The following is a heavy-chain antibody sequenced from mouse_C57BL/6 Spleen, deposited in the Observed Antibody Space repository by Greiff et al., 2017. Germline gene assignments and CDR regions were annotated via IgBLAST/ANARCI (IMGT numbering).Heavy chain of an antibody. CDR3: ALDYYGSCAY. D-gene: IGHD1-1*01. Sequence: EVKLQESGAELVKPGASVKLSCTASGFNIKDYYMHWVKQRTEQGLEWIGRIDPEDGETKYAPKFQGKATITADTSSNTAYLQLSSLTSEDTAVYYCALDYYGSCAYWGQGTLVTVSA. J-gene: IGHJ3*01. CDR2: IDPEDGET. CDR1: GFNIKDYY. V-gene: IGHV14-2*01.